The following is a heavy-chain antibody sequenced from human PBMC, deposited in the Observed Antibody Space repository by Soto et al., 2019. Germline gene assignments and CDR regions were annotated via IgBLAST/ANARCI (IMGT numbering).Heavy chain of an antibody. CDR1: GCTFSSYA. J-gene: IGHJ5*02. CDR2: IIPIFGTA. V-gene: IGHV1-69*13. CDR3: ARHRGPSSGYYPYWFDP. D-gene: IGHD3-22*01. Sequence: GASVKVSCKASGCTFSSYAISWVRQAPGQGLEWMGEIIPIFGTANYAQKFQGRVTITADESTSTAYMELSSLRSEDTAVYYCARHRGPSSGYYPYWFDPWGQGTLVTVSS.